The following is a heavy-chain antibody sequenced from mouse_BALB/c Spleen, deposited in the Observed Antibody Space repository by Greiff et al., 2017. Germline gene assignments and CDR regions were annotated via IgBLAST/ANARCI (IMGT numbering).Heavy chain of an antibody. CDR2: IDPENGDT. Sequence: VQLQQSGAELVRSGASVKLSCTASGFNIKDYYMHWVKQRPEQGLEWIGWIDPENGDTEYAPKFQGKATMTADTSSNTAYLQLSSLTSEDTAVYYCNAWGYFDYWGQGTTLTVSS. J-gene: IGHJ2*01. CDR1: GFNIKDYY. V-gene: IGHV14-4*02. CDR3: NAWGYFDY.